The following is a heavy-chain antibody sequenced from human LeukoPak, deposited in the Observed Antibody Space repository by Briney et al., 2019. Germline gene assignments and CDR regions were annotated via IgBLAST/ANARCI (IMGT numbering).Heavy chain of an antibody. D-gene: IGHD6-19*01. CDR2: INHSGST. J-gene: IGHJ4*02. CDR3: ARGVRLWSSGWYYFDY. Sequence: SETLSLTCAVYGGSFSGYYWSWIRQPPGKGLEWIGEINHSGSTNYNPSLKSRVTISVGTSKNQFSLKLSSVTAADTAVYYCARGVRLWSSGWYYFDYWGQGTLVTVSS. V-gene: IGHV4-34*01. CDR1: GGSFSGYY.